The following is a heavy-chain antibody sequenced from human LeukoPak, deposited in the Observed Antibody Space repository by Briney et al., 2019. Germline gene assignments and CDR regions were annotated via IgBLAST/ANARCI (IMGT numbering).Heavy chain of an antibody. D-gene: IGHD2-8*01. J-gene: IGHJ5*02. Sequence: TGGSLRLSCAASGFTFSTYGMSWVRQAPGKGLEWVSGISGSGGSRFYTDSVKGRFTISRDNSKNTLYLQMNSLRAEDTAVYYCANFPGYCTNGVCSWGADPWGQGTLVTVSS. V-gene: IGHV3-23*01. CDR1: GFTFSTYG. CDR2: ISGSGGSR. CDR3: ANFPGYCTNGVCSWGADP.